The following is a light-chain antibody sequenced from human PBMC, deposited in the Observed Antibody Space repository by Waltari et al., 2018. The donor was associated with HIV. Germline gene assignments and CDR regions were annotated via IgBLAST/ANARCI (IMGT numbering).Light chain of an antibody. J-gene: IGKJ1*01. CDR1: QSVPKNF. V-gene: IGKV3-20*01. CDR2: GAS. CDR3: QHYGNSLTWT. Sequence: EIVLTQYPGTLSLSPGDRATLSCRASQSVPKNFLAWYQHKRGQPPRLLIYGASTRATDTPVRLSGSGSGTDFTLTISRLEPEDFAVYYCQHYGNSLTWTFGQGTKMEIK.